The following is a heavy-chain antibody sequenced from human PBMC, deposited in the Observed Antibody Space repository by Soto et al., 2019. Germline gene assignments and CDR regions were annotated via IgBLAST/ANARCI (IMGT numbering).Heavy chain of an antibody. CDR2: IYPGDSDT. CDR3: ARRAETLYCSGGSCSYYFDS. D-gene: IGHD2-15*01. CDR1: GYDYTTYW. J-gene: IGHJ4*02. Sequence: GESLQISCKVSGYDYTTYWIGWVRQMPGKGLEWMGIIYPGDSDTRYNPSFQDRVTISADKSISTAYLQWSSLKASDTAIDFCARRAETLYCSGGSCSYYFDSWGQGTPVTVSA. V-gene: IGHV5-51*01.